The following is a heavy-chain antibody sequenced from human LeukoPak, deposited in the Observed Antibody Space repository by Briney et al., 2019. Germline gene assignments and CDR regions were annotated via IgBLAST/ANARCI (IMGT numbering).Heavy chain of an antibody. J-gene: IGHJ4*02. Sequence: GGSLRLSCVGSGFTFSGYWMNWVRQAPGKGLEWVANMRQEGSEKYNVDSVKGRFTISRDNAKNSVFLQMNTMRAEDTAVYYCARCDSSGCFDYWGQGTLVTVSS. D-gene: IGHD3-22*01. CDR1: GFTFSGYW. V-gene: IGHV3-7*01. CDR3: ARCDSSGCFDY. CDR2: MRQEGSEK.